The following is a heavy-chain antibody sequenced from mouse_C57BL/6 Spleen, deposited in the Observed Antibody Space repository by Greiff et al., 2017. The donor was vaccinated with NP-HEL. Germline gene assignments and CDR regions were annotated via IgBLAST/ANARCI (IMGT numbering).Heavy chain of an antibody. D-gene: IGHD2-4*01. V-gene: IGHV1-80*01. CDR2: IYPGDGDT. J-gene: IGHJ1*03. CDR3: ARGGDYDYWYFDV. Sequence: QVQLKQSGAELVKPGASVKISCKASGYAFSSYWMNWVKQRPGKGLEWIGQIYPGDGDTNYNGKFKGKATLTADKSSSTAYMQLSSLTSEDSAVYFCARGGDYDYWYFDVWGTGTTVTVSS. CDR1: GYAFSSYW.